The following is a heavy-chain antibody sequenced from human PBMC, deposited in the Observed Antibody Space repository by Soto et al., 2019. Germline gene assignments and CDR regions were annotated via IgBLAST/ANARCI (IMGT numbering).Heavy chain of an antibody. V-gene: IGHV1-3*01. J-gene: IGHJ4*02. CDR1: GYTFTSYA. D-gene: IGHD2-2*02. CDR3: ARGGDDCSTTRCYMIDY. Sequence: QVQLVQSGAEVKKPGASVMVSCQASGYTFTSYAMHWVRQAPGQRLEWMGWINAGNGYTKYSQKFQGRVTITRDTSASTAYMELSSLRSEDTAVYYCARGGDDCSTTRCYMIDYWGQGPLVTVSS. CDR2: INAGNGYT.